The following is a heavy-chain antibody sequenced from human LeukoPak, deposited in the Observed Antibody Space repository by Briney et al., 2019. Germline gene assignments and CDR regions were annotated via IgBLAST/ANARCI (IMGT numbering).Heavy chain of an antibody. V-gene: IGHV3-23*01. J-gene: IGHJ4*02. CDR3: AKAASRIAAAGTYFDY. D-gene: IGHD6-13*01. CDR2: ISGSGGST. Sequence: PGGSLRLSCAASGFTFSSYAMSWVRQAPGKGLEWVSAISGSGGSTHYADSVKGRFTISRDNSKNTLYLQMNSLRAEDTAVYYCAKAASRIAAAGTYFDYWGQGTLVTVSS. CDR1: GFTFSSYA.